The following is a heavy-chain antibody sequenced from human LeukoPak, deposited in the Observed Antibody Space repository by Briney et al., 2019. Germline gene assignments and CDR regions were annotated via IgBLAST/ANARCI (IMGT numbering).Heavy chain of an antibody. CDR3: ARDLGNYYDSSGYPYYFDY. V-gene: IGHV1-8*01. D-gene: IGHD3-22*01. CDR2: MNPSSGNT. J-gene: IGHJ4*02. CDR1: GYTFTSYD. Sequence: GASVKVSCKASGYTFTSYDINWVRQATGQGLEWMGWMNPSSGNTGYAQKFQGRVTMTRNTSISTAYMELSSLRSEDTAVYYCARDLGNYYDSSGYPYYFDYWGQGTLVTVSS.